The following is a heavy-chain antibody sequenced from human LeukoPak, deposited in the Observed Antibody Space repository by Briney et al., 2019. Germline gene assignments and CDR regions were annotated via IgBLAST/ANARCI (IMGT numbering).Heavy chain of an antibody. CDR2: INSDGSST. V-gene: IGHV3-74*01. D-gene: IGHD2-8*01. CDR3: ARVQGHPPNGLDI. CDR1: GFTFSSYW. Sequence: GGSLRLSCAASGFTFSSYWMHWVRQAPGKGLVCVSRINSDGSSTSYADAVKGRFTTSRDNAKNTAYLQMNSLRAEDTAVYYCARVQGHPPNGLDIWGQGTMVTVSS. J-gene: IGHJ3*02.